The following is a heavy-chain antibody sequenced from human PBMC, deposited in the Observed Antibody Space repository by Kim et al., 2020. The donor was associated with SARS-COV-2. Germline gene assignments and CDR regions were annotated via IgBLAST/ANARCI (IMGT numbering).Heavy chain of an antibody. CDR1: GFTVSSNY. V-gene: IGHV3-53*01. D-gene: IGHD5-18*01. J-gene: IGHJ6*02. CDR3: ARDTAMAGDYYYGMDV. CDR2: IYSGGST. Sequence: GGSLRLSCAASGFTVSSNYMSWVRQAPGKGLEWVSVIYSGGSTYYADSVKGRFTISRDNSKNTLYLQMNSLRAEDTAVYYCARDTAMAGDYYYGMDVWGQGTTVTVSS.